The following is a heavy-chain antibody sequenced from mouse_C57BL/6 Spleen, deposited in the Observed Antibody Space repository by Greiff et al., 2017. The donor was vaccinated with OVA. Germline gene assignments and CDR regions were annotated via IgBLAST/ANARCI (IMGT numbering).Heavy chain of an antibody. CDR1: GYTFTSYG. Sequence: QVQLQQSGAELARPGASVKLSCKASGYTFTSYGISWVKQSTGQGLEWIGEIYPRSGNTYYNEKFKGKATLTADNSSSTAYMELRSLTSEDSAVYFCAYYYGSSLDWYFDVWGTGTTVTVSS. V-gene: IGHV1-81*01. CDR2: IYPRSGNT. CDR3: AYYYGSSLDWYFDV. D-gene: IGHD1-1*01. J-gene: IGHJ1*03.